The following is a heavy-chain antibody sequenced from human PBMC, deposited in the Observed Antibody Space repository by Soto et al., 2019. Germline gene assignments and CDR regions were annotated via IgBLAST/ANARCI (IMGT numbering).Heavy chain of an antibody. CDR2: IYYSGNT. Sequence: ETLSRTCIVSGGYMSNYYWSLIRQPPGKGLEWIGYIYYSGNTKYNPSLKSRVTISKDTSKNQFSLKLSSVTAADTAVYYCARVGYSSNWFWYFDLWGRGTLVTVSS. CDR1: GGYMSNYY. V-gene: IGHV4-59*01. CDR3: ARVGYSSNWFWYFDL. D-gene: IGHD6-13*01. J-gene: IGHJ2*01.